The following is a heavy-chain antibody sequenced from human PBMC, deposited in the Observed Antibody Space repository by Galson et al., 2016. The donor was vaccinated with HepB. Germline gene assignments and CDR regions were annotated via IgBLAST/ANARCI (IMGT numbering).Heavy chain of an antibody. V-gene: IGHV3-7*01. CDR1: GFSFSSYW. CDR2: ISQVGSEK. D-gene: IGHD3-10*01. J-gene: IGHJ4*02. CDR3: ARDFATITLVRGVSDFPFDY. Sequence: SLRLSCAASGFSFSSYWMSWVRQAPGKGLEWVANISQVGSEKYYVDSVKGRFTISRDNAKNSLYLQMNTLRAEDTAVYYCARDFATITLVRGVSDFPFDYWGQGILVTVSS.